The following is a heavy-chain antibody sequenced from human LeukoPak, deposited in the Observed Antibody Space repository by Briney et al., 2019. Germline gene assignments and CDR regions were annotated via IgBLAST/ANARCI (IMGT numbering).Heavy chain of an antibody. CDR2: ISAYNGNT. Sequence: ASVKVSCKASGYTFTSYGISWVRQAPGQGLEWMGWISAYNGNTNYAQKLQGRVTMTTDTSTSTAYMELRSLRSDDTAVYYCARERTVTRYHDAFDIWGQGTMVTVSS. J-gene: IGHJ3*02. D-gene: IGHD4-17*01. CDR1: GYTFTSYG. CDR3: ARERTVTRYHDAFDI. V-gene: IGHV1-18*01.